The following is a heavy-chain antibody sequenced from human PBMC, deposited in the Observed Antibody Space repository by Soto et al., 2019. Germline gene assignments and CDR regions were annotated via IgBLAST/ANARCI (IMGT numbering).Heavy chain of an antibody. CDR1: GFTFSSYG. CDR2: ISYDGSNK. Sequence: QVQLVESGGGVVQPGRSLRLSCAASGFTFSSYGMHWVRQAPGKGLEWVAVISYDGSNKYYADSVKGRFTISRDNSKNTLYLQMNSLRAEDTAVYYCAKAKYYLDAFDIWGQGTMVTVSS. D-gene: IGHD3-10*01. J-gene: IGHJ3*02. CDR3: AKAKYYLDAFDI. V-gene: IGHV3-30*18.